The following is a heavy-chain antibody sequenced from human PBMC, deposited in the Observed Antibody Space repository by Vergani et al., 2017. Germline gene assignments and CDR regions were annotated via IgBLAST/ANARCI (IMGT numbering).Heavy chain of an antibody. V-gene: IGHV3-11*01. CDR1: GFTFRDFY. CDR3: ARGNWNDGFNSYYYMDV. D-gene: IGHD1-1*01. J-gene: IGHJ6*03. CDR2: ISDSGTSI. Sequence: QVQLVESGGTLVKPGGSLRLSCAASGFTFRDFYMTWIRQVPGKGLEWVSHISDSGTSINYADSVKGRFIVSRDNAKKSLYLQMTSLRVEDTAVYYCARGNWNDGFNSYYYMDVWGKGTTVTVSS.